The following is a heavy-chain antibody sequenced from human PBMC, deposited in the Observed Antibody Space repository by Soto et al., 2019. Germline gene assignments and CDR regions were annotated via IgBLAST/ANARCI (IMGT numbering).Heavy chain of an antibody. D-gene: IGHD6-6*01. CDR3: AGDRLHISSSGDYYYYGMDV. CDR1: GASISSGGYY. Sequence: SETLSLTCTVSGASISSGGYYWSWIRQHPGKGLEWIGYIHYSGSNYYNPSPKSRVTISVDTSKNQFSLKLSSVTAADTAVYYCAGDRLHISSSGDYYYYGMDVWGQGATVTVSS. V-gene: IGHV4-31*03. CDR2: IHYSGSN. J-gene: IGHJ6*02.